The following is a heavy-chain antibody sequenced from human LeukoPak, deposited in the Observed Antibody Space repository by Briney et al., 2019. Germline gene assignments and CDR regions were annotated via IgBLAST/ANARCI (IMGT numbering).Heavy chain of an antibody. D-gene: IGHD4-17*01. CDR3: ARDPTDYGDYYYYGTDV. J-gene: IGHJ6*02. V-gene: IGHV4-31*03. CDR1: GGSTSSGGYY. CDR2: IYYSGST. Sequence: SETLSLTCTVSGGSTSSGGYYWSWIRQHPGKGLEWIGYIYYSGSTYYNPSLKSRVTISVDTSKNQFSLKLSSVTAADTAVYYCARDPTDYGDYYYYGTDVWGQGTTVTVSS.